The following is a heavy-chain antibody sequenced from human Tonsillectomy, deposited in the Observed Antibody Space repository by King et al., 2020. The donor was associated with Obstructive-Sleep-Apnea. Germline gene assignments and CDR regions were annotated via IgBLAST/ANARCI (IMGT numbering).Heavy chain of an antibody. CDR2: FYYSGST. CDR3: ARGVPRSKLESGWAPFDI. Sequence: QLQESGPGLVKPSETLSLTCTVSDGSISNYYWTWIRQPPGKGLEWIGYFYYSGSTNCNPSLKSRVTVSVDTSKDQLSLNLTSVTAADTAVYYFARGVPRSKLESGWAPFDIWGQGTMVTVSS. J-gene: IGHJ3*02. CDR1: DGSISNYY. V-gene: IGHV4-59*01. D-gene: IGHD6-19*01.